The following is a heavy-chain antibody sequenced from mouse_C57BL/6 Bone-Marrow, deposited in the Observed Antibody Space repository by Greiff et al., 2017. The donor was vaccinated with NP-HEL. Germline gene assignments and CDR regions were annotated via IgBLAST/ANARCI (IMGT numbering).Heavy chain of an antibody. CDR2: IYPGGGYT. CDR3: SRSWPNPLDY. V-gene: IGHV1-63*01. Sequence: QVQLQQSGAELVRPGTSVKMSCKASGYTFTNYWIGWAKQRPGHGLEWIGDIYPGGGYTNYIEKFKGKATLTADKSSSTAYMQFSSLTSEDSAIYDCSRSWPNPLDYWGQGTTLTVSS. J-gene: IGHJ2*01. D-gene: IGHD4-1*01. CDR1: GYTFTNYW.